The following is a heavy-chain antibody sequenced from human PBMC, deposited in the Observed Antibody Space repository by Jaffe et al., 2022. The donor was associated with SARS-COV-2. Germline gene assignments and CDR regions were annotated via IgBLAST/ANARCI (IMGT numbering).Heavy chain of an antibody. J-gene: IGHJ5*01. CDR1: GFSFSSYF. CDR2: ISNSGSDT. V-gene: IGHV3-23*01. Sequence: EVQLLESGGGLIQPGGSLRLSCAASGFSFSSYFMSWVRQAPGKGLEWVSAISNSGSDTYYADSVKGRFTISRDNSKNSLYLQMDSLRAEDTAVYYCVKHKGFDSWGQGTLVTVST. CDR3: VKHKGFDS.